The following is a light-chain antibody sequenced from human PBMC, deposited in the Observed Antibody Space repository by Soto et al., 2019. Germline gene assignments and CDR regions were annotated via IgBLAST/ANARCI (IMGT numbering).Light chain of an antibody. CDR3: HQYGGSPQT. J-gene: IGKJ1*01. CDR2: GAS. V-gene: IGKV3-20*01. Sequence: EIVLTQSPGTLSLSPGERATLSCRASQGVSNYLAWYQRKPGQAPTLLIYGASSRATGIPDRFSGSGSGTDFTLTISRLEAEDFAVYYCHQYGGSPQTFGQGTKVEIK. CDR1: QGVSNY.